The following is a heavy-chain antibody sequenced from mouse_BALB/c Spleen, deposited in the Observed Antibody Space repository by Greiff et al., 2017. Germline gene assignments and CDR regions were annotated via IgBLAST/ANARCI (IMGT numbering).Heavy chain of an antibody. CDR3: ARTPVGFDV. Sequence: VMLVESGAELARPGASVKMSCKASGYTFTSYTMHWVKQRPGQGLEWIGYINPSSGYTNYNQKFKDKATLTADKSSSTAYMQLSSLTSEDSAVYYCARTPVGFDVWGAGTTVTVSS. CDR2: INPSSGYT. V-gene: IGHV1-4*01. CDR1: GYTFTSYT. J-gene: IGHJ1*01.